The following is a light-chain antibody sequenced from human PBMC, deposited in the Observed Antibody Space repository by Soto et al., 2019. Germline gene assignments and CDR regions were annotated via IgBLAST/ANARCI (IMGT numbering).Light chain of an antibody. V-gene: IGLV2-14*01. Sequence: QSVLTQPASVSGSPGQSITISCTGSSNDIGAYKYVSWYQQYPGKAPKLIIFEFSNRPSGVSNRFSGSKSGNTASLTIAGLQAEDEADYHCSSYTTGSTLYVFGGGTKLTVL. CDR3: SSYTTGSTLYV. CDR2: EFS. CDR1: SNDIGAYKY. J-gene: IGLJ1*01.